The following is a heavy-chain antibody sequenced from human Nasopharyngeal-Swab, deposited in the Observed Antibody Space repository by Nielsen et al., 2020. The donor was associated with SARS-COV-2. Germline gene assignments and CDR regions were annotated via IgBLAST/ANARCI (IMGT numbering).Heavy chain of an antibody. CDR2: IYYSGRT. J-gene: IGHJ4*02. D-gene: IGHD5-12*01. CDR3: ARDARLRGYSGYAYDY. V-gene: IGHV4-31*03. CDR1: VGSISSGGDY. Sequence: SETLSLTCTVSVGSISSGGDYWSWIRQHPGKGLEWIGYIYYSGRTYYNPSLKSRVTISVDTSKNQFSMKLSSVTAADTAVYYCARDARLRGYSGYAYDYWGQGTLVTVSS.